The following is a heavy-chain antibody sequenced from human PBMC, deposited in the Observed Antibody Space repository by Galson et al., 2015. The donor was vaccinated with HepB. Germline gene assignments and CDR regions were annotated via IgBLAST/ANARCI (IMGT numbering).Heavy chain of an antibody. CDR2: ISYDGNKK. Sequence: SLRLSCAASGFTFSSYGMHWVRQAPGKGLEWVAVISYDGNKKYYADSVKGRFTISRDNSKNTLYLQMNSLRAEDTAVYYCAKSTRYVDTARYGMDVWGQGTTVTVSS. V-gene: IGHV3-30*18. D-gene: IGHD5-18*01. J-gene: IGHJ6*02. CDR1: GFTFSSYG. CDR3: AKSTRYVDTARYGMDV.